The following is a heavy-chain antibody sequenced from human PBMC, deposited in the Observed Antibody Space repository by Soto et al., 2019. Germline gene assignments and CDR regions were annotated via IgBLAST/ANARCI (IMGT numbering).Heavy chain of an antibody. V-gene: IGHV3-23*01. J-gene: IGHJ4*02. CDR2: ISGSGGST. Sequence: EVQLLESGGGLVQPGGSLRLSCAASGFTFSSYAMSWVRQAPGKGLEWVSAISGSGGSTYYADSVKGRFTISRDNSKNTLYLQMNSLRAEDTAVYYCAKAPYYYDSSGPPFPVYFDYWGQGTLVTVSS. CDR3: AKAPYYYDSSGPPFPVYFDY. CDR1: GFTFSSYA. D-gene: IGHD3-22*01.